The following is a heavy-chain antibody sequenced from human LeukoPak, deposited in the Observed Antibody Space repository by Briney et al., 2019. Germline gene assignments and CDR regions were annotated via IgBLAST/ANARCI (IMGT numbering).Heavy chain of an antibody. CDR1: GYSFTSYW. V-gene: IGHV5-51*01. Sequence: GESLKISCKGSGYSFTSYWIGWVRQMPGKGLEWMGIIYPGDSDTRYSPSFQGQVTISADKSISTAYLQWSSLEASDTAMYYCARQACSSTSCRARFDPWGQGTLVTVSS. CDR3: ARQACSSTSCRARFDP. J-gene: IGHJ5*02. CDR2: IYPGDSDT. D-gene: IGHD2-2*01.